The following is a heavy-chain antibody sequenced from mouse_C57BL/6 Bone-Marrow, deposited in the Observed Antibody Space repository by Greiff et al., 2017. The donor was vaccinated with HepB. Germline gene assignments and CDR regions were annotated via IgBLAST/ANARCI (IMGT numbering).Heavy chain of an antibody. J-gene: IGHJ4*01. Sequence: VQLQQSGAELARPGASVKLSCKASGYTFTSYGISWVKQRTGQGLEWIGEIYPRSGNTYYNEKFKGKATLTADKSSSTAYLELRSLTSEDSAVYFCARSYDYYAMDYWGQGTSVTVSS. V-gene: IGHV1-81*01. CDR3: ARSYDYYAMDY. CDR1: GYTFTSYG. D-gene: IGHD6-5*01. CDR2: IYPRSGNT.